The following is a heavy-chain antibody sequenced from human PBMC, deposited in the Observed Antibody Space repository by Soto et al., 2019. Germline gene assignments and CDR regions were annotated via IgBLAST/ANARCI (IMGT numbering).Heavy chain of an antibody. J-gene: IGHJ5*02. D-gene: IGHD1-26*01. V-gene: IGHV1-24*01. Sequence: ASVKVSCKVSGYTLTELSMHWVRQAPGKGLEWMGGIDPGGAETNYAQKFQGRVTLTRDTSTSTVSMEVSSLRSEDTAVYYCARDNSESNSWWFDPWGQGTLVTVSS. CDR3: ARDNSESNSWWFDP. CDR2: IDPGGAET. CDR1: GYTLTELS.